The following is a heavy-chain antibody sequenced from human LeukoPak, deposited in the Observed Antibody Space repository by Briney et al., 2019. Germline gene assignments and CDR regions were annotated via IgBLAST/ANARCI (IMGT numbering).Heavy chain of an antibody. CDR3: ATDIAGGA. Sequence: PSETLSLTCTVSGGSISSSSYYWSWIRQPPGKGLEWIGYIYYSGSTNYNPSLKSRVTISVDTSKNQFSLKLSSVTAADTAVYYCATDIAGGAWGQGTLVTVSS. D-gene: IGHD6-13*01. CDR2: IYYSGST. J-gene: IGHJ4*02. V-gene: IGHV4-61*01. CDR1: GGSISSSSYY.